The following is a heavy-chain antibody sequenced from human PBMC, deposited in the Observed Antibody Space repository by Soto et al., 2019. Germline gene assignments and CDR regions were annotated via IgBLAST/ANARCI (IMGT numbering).Heavy chain of an antibody. V-gene: IGHV3-11*01. Sequence: GGSLRLSCAASGFTFSDYYMSWIRQAPGKGLEWVSYISSSGSTIYYADSVKGRFTISRDNAKNSLYLQMNSLRAEDTAVYYCARKDSYGYYYYYGMVVGGQGTTLTVSS. J-gene: IGHJ6*02. D-gene: IGHD5-18*01. CDR3: ARKDSYGYYYYYGMVV. CDR1: GFTFSDYY. CDR2: ISSSGSTI.